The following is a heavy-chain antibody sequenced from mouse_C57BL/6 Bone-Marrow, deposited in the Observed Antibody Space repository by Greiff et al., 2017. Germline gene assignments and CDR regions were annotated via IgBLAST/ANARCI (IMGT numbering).Heavy chain of an antibody. J-gene: IGHJ3*01. CDR3: ARGPIYYYGSSYPY. CDR1: GYTFTSYW. V-gene: IGHV1-69*01. D-gene: IGHD1-1*01. Sequence: QVQLQQPGAELVMPGASVKLSCKASGYTFTSYWMHWVKQRPGQGLEWIGEIDPSDSYTNYNQKFKGKSTLTVDKSSSKAYMQLSSLTSEDSAVYYCARGPIYYYGSSYPYWGQGTLVTVSA. CDR2: IDPSDSYT.